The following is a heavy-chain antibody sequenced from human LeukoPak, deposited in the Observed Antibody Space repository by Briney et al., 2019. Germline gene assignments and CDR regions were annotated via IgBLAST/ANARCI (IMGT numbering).Heavy chain of an antibody. CDR1: GFTFSSFG. CDR3: AKATSVTTLFDY. Sequence: QAGGSLRLSCAASGFTFSSFGMSWVRQAPGKGLEWVSSISGSGSGGSTYYADSVKGRFTISRDNSKNTLYLQMNSLRVEDAAVYYCAKATSVTTLFDYWGQGTLVTVSS. J-gene: IGHJ4*02. D-gene: IGHD4-17*01. CDR2: ISGSGSGGST. V-gene: IGHV3-23*01.